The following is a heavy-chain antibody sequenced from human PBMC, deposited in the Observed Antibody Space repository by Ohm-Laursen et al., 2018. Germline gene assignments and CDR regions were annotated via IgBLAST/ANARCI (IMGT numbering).Heavy chain of an antibody. J-gene: IGHJ4*02. Sequence: SLRLSCAASGFTFSSYAMTWVRQAPGKGLEWVSTISGSGHSTHYADSVKGRFTISKDNSKNTLYLHMNSLRAEDTAVYYCAKGDFRADSWGQGTLVTVSS. CDR3: AKGDFRADS. D-gene: IGHD3/OR15-3a*01. V-gene: IGHV3-23*01. CDR2: ISGSGHST. CDR1: GFTFSSYA.